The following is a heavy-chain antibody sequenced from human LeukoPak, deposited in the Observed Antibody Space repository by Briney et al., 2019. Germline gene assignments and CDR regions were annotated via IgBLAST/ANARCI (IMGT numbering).Heavy chain of an antibody. Sequence: ASVKVSCKASGSTFTSYVISWVRQAPGQGLGCMGWISAYNGNTNYAQKLQGRVTIPTDTSTSTAYMDLRSLRSDAPAVYYCTRGRQFSGFGEGGDWGQGTLVTVSP. J-gene: IGHJ4*02. V-gene: IGHV1-18*04. D-gene: IGHD3-10*01. CDR1: GSTFTSYV. CDR3: TRGRQFSGFGEGGD. CDR2: ISAYNGNT.